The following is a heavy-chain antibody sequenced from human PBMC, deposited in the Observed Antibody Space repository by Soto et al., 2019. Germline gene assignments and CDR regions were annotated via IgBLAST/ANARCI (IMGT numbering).Heavy chain of an antibody. Sequence: QVQLVQSGAEVKKPGSSVKVSCKASGGTFSSYAISWVRQAPGQGLEWMGGIIPISGTANYAQKFQGRVTITAVESTCTAYMELSSLRSEDTAVYYCARSQGSSTSLEIYYYYYYGMDVWGQGTTVTVSS. D-gene: IGHD2-2*01. J-gene: IGHJ6*02. CDR3: ARSQGSSTSLEIYYYYYYGMDV. V-gene: IGHV1-69*01. CDR2: IIPISGTA. CDR1: GGTFSSYA.